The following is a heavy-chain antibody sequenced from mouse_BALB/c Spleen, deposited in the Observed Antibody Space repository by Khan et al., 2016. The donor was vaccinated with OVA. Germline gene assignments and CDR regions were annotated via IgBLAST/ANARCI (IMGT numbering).Heavy chain of an antibody. CDR3: AKDPPYYARDY. CDR1: GFSLTDYA. J-gene: IGHJ4*01. Sequence: QVQLKQSGPGLVAPSQSLSITCTVSGFSLTDYAVSWIRQPPGKGLEWLGVIWGGGSKYYNSALKSRLSICKANSKSQVFLKIDVLQTDDTAMYYCAKDPPYYARDYWGQGTSVTVSS. CDR2: IWGGGSK. V-gene: IGHV2-6-5*01.